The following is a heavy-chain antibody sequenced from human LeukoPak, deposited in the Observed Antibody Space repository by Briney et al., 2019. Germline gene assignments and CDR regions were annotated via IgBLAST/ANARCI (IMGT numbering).Heavy chain of an antibody. J-gene: IGHJ4*02. D-gene: IGHD5-18*01. CDR3: ARGYSYGHKLFDY. CDR2: IYYSGST. V-gene: IGHV4-59*01. Sequence: SETLSLTCTVSGGSISSYYWSWIRQPPGKGLEWIGYIYYSGSTNYNPSLKSRVTISVDTSKNQFSLKLSSVTAADTAVYYCARGYSYGHKLFDYWGQGTLVTVSS. CDR1: GGSISSYY.